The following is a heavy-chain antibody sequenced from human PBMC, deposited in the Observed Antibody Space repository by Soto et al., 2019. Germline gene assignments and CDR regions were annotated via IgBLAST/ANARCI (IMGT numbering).Heavy chain of an antibody. CDR2: ISGSGGST. CDR3: AKLVXXXXXTDFDY. Sequence: EVQLLESGGGLVQPGGSLRLSCAASGFTFSSYAMSWVRQXPXXXXXWVSAISGSGGSTYYADSVKGRFTISRDNSKNTLYLQMNSLRAEDTAVYXXAKLVXXXXXTDFDYWGQGTLVTVSS. V-gene: IGHV3-23*01. CDR1: GFTFSSYA. J-gene: IGHJ4*02. D-gene: IGHD2-15*01.